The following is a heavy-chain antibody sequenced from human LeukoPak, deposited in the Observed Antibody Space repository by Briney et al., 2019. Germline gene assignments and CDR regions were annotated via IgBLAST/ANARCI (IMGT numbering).Heavy chain of an antibody. CDR3: ANPVATHYYYGMDV. CDR2: ISGSGGST. CDR1: GFTFSSYA. Sequence: GGSLRLSCAASGFTFSSYAMSWVRQAPGKGLEWVSAISGSGGSTYYADSVKGRFTISRDNSKNTLYLQMNSLRAEDTAVYYCANPVATHYYYGMDVWGQGTTVTVSS. J-gene: IGHJ6*02. V-gene: IGHV3-23*01. D-gene: IGHD5-12*01.